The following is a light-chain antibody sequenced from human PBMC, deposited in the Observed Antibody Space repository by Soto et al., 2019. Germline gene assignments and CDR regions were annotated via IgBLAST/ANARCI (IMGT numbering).Light chain of an antibody. V-gene: IGKV3-20*01. Sequence: EIVLTQSPGTLSLSPGEGATVSYRVSQSINSKSLVWYQRKFGQAPRLLIYNTSSRATGIPDRFSGSGSGTDFTLSISRLEPEDFAVYYCQHYGGSFIFGPGTKVDIK. J-gene: IGKJ3*01. CDR1: QSINSKS. CDR2: NTS. CDR3: QHYGGSFI.